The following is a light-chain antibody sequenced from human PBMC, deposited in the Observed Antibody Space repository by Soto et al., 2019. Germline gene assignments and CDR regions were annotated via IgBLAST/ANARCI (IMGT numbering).Light chain of an antibody. J-gene: IGLJ1*01. V-gene: IGLV2-8*01. Sequence: QSVLTQPASVSGSPGQSITISCTGTSSDVGGYNYVSWYQQHPGKAPKLMIYEVSKRPSGVPDRFSGSKSGNTASLTVSGLQAEDEADYYCSSYAGSNNFGVFGTGTKLTVL. CDR2: EVS. CDR3: SSYAGSNNFGV. CDR1: SSDVGGYNY.